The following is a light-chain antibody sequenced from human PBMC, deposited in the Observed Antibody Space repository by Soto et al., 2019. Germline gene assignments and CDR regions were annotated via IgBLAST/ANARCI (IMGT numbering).Light chain of an antibody. CDR2: AVS. Sequence: QSVLTQPASVSGSPGQSITISCTGTSSDVGGYNYVSWYQQRPGKAPKLIIYAVSKRPSGVSNRFSGSKSGNTASLTISGLQAEDEADYYCSSYTSYSPYVFGTGTKLTVL. CDR3: SSYTSYSPYV. J-gene: IGLJ1*01. CDR1: SSDVGGYNY. V-gene: IGLV2-14*01.